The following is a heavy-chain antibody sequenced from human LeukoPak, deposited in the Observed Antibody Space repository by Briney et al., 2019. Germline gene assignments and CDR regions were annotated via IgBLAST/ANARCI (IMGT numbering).Heavy chain of an antibody. CDR1: GFTFSSYA. CDR3: AKAYLYCSSTSCPSGPRYYGMDV. D-gene: IGHD2-2*01. CDR2: ISGSGGST. Sequence: GGSLRLSCAASGFTFSSYAMSWVRQAPGKGLEWVSAISGSGGSTYYADSVKGRFTISRDNSRNTLYLQMNSLRAEDTAVYYCAKAYLYCSSTSCPSGPRYYGMDVWGKGTTVTVSS. J-gene: IGHJ6*04. V-gene: IGHV3-23*01.